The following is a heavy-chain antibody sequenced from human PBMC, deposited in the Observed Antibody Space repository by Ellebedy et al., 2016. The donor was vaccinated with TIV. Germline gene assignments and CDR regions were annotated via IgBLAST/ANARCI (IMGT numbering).Heavy chain of an antibody. D-gene: IGHD1-26*01. CDR2: ISAYNGNT. CDR1: GYTFTSYG. V-gene: IGHV1-18*01. J-gene: IGHJ5*02. Sequence: AASVKVSCKASGYTFTSYGISWVRQAPGQGLEWMGWISAYNGNTNYAQKLQGRVTMTTDTSTSTAYMEVRSLRSDDTALYYCARDYRSGFDLFDPWGQGTLVTVSS. CDR3: ARDYRSGFDLFDP.